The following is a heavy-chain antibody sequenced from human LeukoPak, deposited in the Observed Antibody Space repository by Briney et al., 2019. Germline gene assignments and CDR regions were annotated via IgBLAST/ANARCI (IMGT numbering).Heavy chain of an antibody. CDR1: GFIVSSNY. J-gene: IGHJ4*02. D-gene: IGHD3-3*01. Sequence: GGSLRLSCAASGFIVSSNYVSSVRQAPGKGLEWVSVIYSGGTTYYADSVKGRFTMSRDNSKNTLYLQMNSLRAEDTAVYYCARGLSFCDYWGQGTLVTVSS. V-gene: IGHV3-53*01. CDR2: IYSGGTT. CDR3: ARGLSFCDY.